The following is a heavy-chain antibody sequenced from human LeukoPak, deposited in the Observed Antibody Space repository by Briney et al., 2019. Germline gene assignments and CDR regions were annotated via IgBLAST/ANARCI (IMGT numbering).Heavy chain of an antibody. CDR3: ARAGTLVRGVIIYFNY. V-gene: IGHV4-34*01. J-gene: IGHJ4*02. CDR1: GGSFSGYY. Sequence: SETLSLTCAVYGGSFSGYYWSWIRQPPRKGLEWIGEINHTGSTNYNPSLKSRVTISVDTSKNQFSLKLSSVTAADTAVYYCARAGTLVRGVIIYFNYWGQGTLVTVSS. CDR2: INHTGST. D-gene: IGHD3-10*01.